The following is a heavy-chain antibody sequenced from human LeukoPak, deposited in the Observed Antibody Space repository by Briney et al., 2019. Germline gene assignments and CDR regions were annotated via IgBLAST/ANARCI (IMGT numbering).Heavy chain of an antibody. CDR1: GFTFSSYG. CDR3: ARGVAGMGAFDY. D-gene: IGHD6-19*01. Sequence: SGGSLRLSCAASGFTFSSYGMHWVRQAPGKGLEWVAVIWYDGSNKYYADSVKGRFTISRDNSKNTLYLQMNSLRAEDTAVYYCARGVAGMGAFDYWGQGTLVTVSS. J-gene: IGHJ4*02. CDR2: IWYDGSNK. V-gene: IGHV3-33*08.